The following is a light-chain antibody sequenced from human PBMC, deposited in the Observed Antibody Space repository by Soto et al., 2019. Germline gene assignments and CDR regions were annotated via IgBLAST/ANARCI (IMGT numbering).Light chain of an antibody. V-gene: IGLV2-14*01. CDR3: SSYTSSXIF. J-gene: IGLJ1*01. CDR2: DVS. CDR1: SSDVGGYNY. Sequence: QSVLTQPASVSGSPGQSITISCTGTSSDVGGYNYVSWYQQHPGKAPKLMIYDVSNRPSGVSNRFSGSKSGNTASLTISGLQAEDEADYYCSSYTSSXIFFGTGTKVTVL.